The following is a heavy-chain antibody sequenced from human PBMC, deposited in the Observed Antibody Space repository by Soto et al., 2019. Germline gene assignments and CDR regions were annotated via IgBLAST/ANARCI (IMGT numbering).Heavy chain of an antibody. CDR3: AKILQLGDYAYYYYGMDV. CDR1: GFTFSSYG. J-gene: IGHJ6*02. D-gene: IGHD4-17*01. V-gene: IGHV3-30*18. Sequence: QVQLVESGGGVVQPGRSLRLSCAASGFTFSSYGMHWVRQAPGKGLEWVAVISYDGSNKYYEDSVKGRFTISRDNSKHTLYMQMNSLRAEDTAVYYCAKILQLGDYAYYYYGMDVWGQGTTVTVSS. CDR2: ISYDGSNK.